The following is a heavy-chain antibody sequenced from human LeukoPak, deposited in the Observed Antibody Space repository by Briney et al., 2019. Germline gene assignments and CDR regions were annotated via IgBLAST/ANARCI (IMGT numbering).Heavy chain of an antibody. Sequence: SETLSLTCTVSGSISGYYWSWIRQPPGKGLEWIGYIYTSGCTNYNPSLESRVTISVDTSKNQFSLDLSSVTAADTAVYYCARQKCTSASCLTKNAFDIWGQGTMVTVSS. V-gene: IGHV4-4*09. D-gene: IGHD2-2*01. J-gene: IGHJ3*02. CDR2: IYTSGCT. CDR3: ARQKCTSASCLTKNAFDI. CDR1: GSISGYY.